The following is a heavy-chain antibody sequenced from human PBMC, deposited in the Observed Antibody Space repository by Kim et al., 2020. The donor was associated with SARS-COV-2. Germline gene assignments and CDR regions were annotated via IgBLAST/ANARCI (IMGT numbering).Heavy chain of an antibody. CDR3: ARDRYSGSGDRFEDAFDI. D-gene: IGHD1-26*01. Sequence: GGSLRLSCAASGFTFSSYSMNWVRQAPGKGLEWVSYISRSSSTIYYADSVKGRFTISRDNAKNSLYLQMNSLRDEDTAVYYCARDRYSGSGDRFEDAFDIWGQGTMVTVSS. V-gene: IGHV3-48*02. CDR2: ISRSSSTI. J-gene: IGHJ3*02. CDR1: GFTFSSYS.